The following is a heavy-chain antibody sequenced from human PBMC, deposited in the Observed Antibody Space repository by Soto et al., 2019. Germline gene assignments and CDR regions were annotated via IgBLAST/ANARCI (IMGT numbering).Heavy chain of an antibody. J-gene: IGHJ6*02. CDR3: ATGWPGSGSNYYGMDV. Sequence: GASVKVSCKVSGYTLTELSMHWVRQAPGKGLEWMGGFDPEDGETIYAQKFQGRVTMTEDTSTDTAYMELSSLRSEDTAVYYCATGWPGSGSNYYGMDVWGQGTTVTVSS. CDR1: GYTLTELS. D-gene: IGHD3-10*01. V-gene: IGHV1-24*01. CDR2: FDPEDGET.